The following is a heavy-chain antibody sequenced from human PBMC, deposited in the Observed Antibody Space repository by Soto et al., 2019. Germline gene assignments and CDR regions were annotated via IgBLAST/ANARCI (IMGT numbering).Heavy chain of an antibody. D-gene: IGHD3-22*01. V-gene: IGHV3-30-3*01. J-gene: IGHJ1*01. CDR2: ISYDGSNK. CDR3: ARDHYYDSSGYFQH. Sequence: ESGGGVVQPGRSLRLSCAASGFTFSSYAMHWVRQAPGKGLEWVAVISYDGSNKYYADSVKGRFTISRDNSKNTLYLQMNSLRAEDTAVYYCARDHYYDSSGYFQHWGQGTLVTVSS. CDR1: GFTFSSYA.